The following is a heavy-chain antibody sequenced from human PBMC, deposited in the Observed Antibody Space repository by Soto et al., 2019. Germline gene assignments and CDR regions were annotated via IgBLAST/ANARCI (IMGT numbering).Heavy chain of an antibody. CDR2: IYYSGST. Sequence: SETLSLTCTVSGGSISSYYWSWIRQPPGKGLEWIGYIYYSGSTNYNPSLKSRVTISVDTSKNQFSLKLSSVTAADTAVYYCARMLAYCSGGSCIYSHCYMDVWGKGTTVTVSS. CDR1: GGSISSYY. CDR3: ARMLAYCSGGSCIYSHCYMDV. D-gene: IGHD2-15*01. V-gene: IGHV4-59*08. J-gene: IGHJ6*03.